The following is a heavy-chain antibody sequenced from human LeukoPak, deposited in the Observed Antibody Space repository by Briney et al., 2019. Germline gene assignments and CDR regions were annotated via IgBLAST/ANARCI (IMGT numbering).Heavy chain of an antibody. CDR1: GGSISSYY. V-gene: IGHV4-59*01. J-gene: IGHJ6*02. CDR3: ARDWGSGGYYYYGMDV. CDR2: FYYSGSS. D-gene: IGHD2-15*01. Sequence: SETLSLTCTVSGGSISSYYWSWIRQPPGKGLEWIGYFYYSGSSNYNPSLKSRVTISGDTSKNQFSLKLSSVTAADTAVYYCARDWGSGGYYYYGMDVWGQGTTVTVSS.